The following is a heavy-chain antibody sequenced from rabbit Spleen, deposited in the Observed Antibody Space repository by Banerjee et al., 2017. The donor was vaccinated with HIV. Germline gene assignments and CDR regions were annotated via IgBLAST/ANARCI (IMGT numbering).Heavy chain of an antibody. J-gene: IGHJ6*01. CDR3: AMDTGSSFSSYGMDL. CDR2: IAGGSSGFT. Sequence: QSLEESGGDLVKPGGTLTLTCTASGFSFSGNDYMCWVRQAPGKGLEWISCIAGGSSGFTYSATWAKGRFTISKTSSTTVTLQMTSLTVADTATYFCAMDTGSSFSSYGMDLWGQGTLVTVS. CDR1: GFSFSGNDY. D-gene: IGHD8-1*01. V-gene: IGHV1S40*01.